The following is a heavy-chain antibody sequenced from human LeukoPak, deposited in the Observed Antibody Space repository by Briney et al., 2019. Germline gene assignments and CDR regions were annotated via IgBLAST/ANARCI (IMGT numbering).Heavy chain of an antibody. D-gene: IGHD2-2*02. CDR1: GFTFSSYG. V-gene: IGHV3-30*02. J-gene: IGHJ4*02. CDR2: IRYDGSNK. Sequence: PGGSLRLSCAASGFTFSSYGMHWVRQAPGKGLEWVAFIRYDGSNKYYADSVKGRFTISRDNSKNTLYLQMNSLRAEDTAVYYCAKPVGYCSSTSCYTRDYFDYWGQRTLVTVSS. CDR3: AKPVGYCSSTSCYTRDYFDY.